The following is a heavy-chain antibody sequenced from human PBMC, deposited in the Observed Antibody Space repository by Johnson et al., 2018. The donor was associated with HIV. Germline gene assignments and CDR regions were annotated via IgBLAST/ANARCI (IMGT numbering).Heavy chain of an antibody. CDR2: IRGDGSK. CDR1: LFAVRNNY. Sequence: VQLVATGGGIVQPGGSLTLSCASSLFAVRNNYMGWVRLAPGKGLQWVSHIRGDGSKHYADSLKGRFTISRDSSMHTLYLQMNSLSAEDTAVYYCGTSSVAWGIDAFDIWGQGTTVTVSS. D-gene: IGHD3-16*01. J-gene: IGHJ3*02. V-gene: IGHV3-53*02. CDR3: GTSSVAWGIDAFDI.